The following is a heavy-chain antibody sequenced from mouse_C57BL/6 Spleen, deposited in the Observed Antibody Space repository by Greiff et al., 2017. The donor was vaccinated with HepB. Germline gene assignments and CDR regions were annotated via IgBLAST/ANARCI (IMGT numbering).Heavy chain of an antibody. CDR3: AAYDYDGRHY. CDR1: GFHNKKYY. V-gene: IGHV14-2*01. J-gene: IGHJ2*01. Sequence: EVPLQQSGGELVKPGGSIKLSCPASGFHNKKYYMHRVKPRTEQGLEWIGRIDPEDGETKYAPKFQGKATITADTSSNTAYLQLSSLTSEDTAVYYCAAYDYDGRHYWGQGTTLTVSS. D-gene: IGHD2-4*01. CDR2: IDPEDGET.